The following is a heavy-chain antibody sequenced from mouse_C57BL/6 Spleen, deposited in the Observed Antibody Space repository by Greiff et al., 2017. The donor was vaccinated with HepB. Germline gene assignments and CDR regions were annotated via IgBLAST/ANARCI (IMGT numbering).Heavy chain of an antibody. V-gene: IGHV5-17*01. D-gene: IGHD2-4*01. CDR2: ISSGSSTI. J-gene: IGHJ2*01. CDR1: GFTFSDYG. CDR3: ARGDYDYDFDY. Sequence: DVKLVESGGGLVKPGGSLKLSCAASGFTFSDYGMHWVRQAPEKGLEWVAYISSGSSTIYYADTVKGRFTISRDNAKNTLFLQMTSLRSEDTAMYYCARGDYDYDFDYWGQGTTLTVSS.